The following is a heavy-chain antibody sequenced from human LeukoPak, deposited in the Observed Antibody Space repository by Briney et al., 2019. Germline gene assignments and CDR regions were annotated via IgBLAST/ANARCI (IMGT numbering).Heavy chain of an antibody. CDR2: IYYSGST. Sequence: SEALSLTCTVSGGSISSSSYYWGWIRQPPGKGLEWIGSIYYSGSTYYNPSLKSRVTISVDTSKNQFSLKLSSVTAADTAVYYCARRPWVGHYDSTWGQGTLVTVSS. CDR1: GGSISSSSYY. CDR3: ARRPWVGHYDST. V-gene: IGHV4-39*01. J-gene: IGHJ5*02. D-gene: IGHD3-22*01.